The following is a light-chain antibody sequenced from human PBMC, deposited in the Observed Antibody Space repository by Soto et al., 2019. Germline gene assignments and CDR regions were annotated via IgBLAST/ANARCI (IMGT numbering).Light chain of an antibody. Sequence: IQFTQSPSSLSAAVGDRVTITCGASQDISRYLVWYQQKAGKAPKLLIYAASTLQSGVPSRFSGSGSGTDFTLTISSLQPEDFATYYCQQRNSFPLTFGGGTKVDIK. CDR3: QQRNSFPLT. CDR2: AAS. CDR1: QDISRY. V-gene: IGKV1-9*01. J-gene: IGKJ4*01.